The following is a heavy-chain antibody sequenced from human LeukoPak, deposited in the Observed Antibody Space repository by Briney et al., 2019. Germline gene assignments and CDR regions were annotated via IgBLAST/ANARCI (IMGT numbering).Heavy chain of an antibody. CDR2: ISGSGGST. J-gene: IGHJ4*02. D-gene: IGHD1-14*01. CDR1: GFTFSSYS. CDR3: AKPESSGHYYYFDY. Sequence: GGSLRLSCAASGFTFSSYSMNWVRQAPGKGLEWVSAISGSGGSTYYADSVKGRFTISRDNSKNTLYLQMNSLRAEDTAVYYCAKPESSGHYYYFDYWGQGTLVTVSS. V-gene: IGHV3-23*01.